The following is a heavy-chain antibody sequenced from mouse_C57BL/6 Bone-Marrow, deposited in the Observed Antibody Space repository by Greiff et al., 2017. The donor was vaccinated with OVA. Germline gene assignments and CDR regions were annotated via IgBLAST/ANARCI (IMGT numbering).Heavy chain of an antibody. CDR1: GYTFTRYW. CDR2: IDPTSGGT. Sequence: QVQLQQPGAELVKPGASVKLSCKASGYTFTRYWMHWVKQRPGRGLEWIGRIDPTSGGTYYNEKFKSKATLTVDKPSSTAYMQLSSLTSEDSAVYDCARSGGYDSFAYWGQGTLVTVSA. V-gene: IGHV1-72*01. J-gene: IGHJ3*01. CDR3: ARSGGYDSFAY. D-gene: IGHD2-2*01.